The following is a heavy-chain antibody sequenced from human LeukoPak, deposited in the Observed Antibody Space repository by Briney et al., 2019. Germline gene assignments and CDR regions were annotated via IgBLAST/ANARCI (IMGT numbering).Heavy chain of an antibody. V-gene: IGHV1-18*01. Sequence: ASVKVSCTASGYTFSNFGINWVRQAPGQGLEWTGWISGNNDNPNYGQKFQGRFTVTTDSSTNTAYMELRNLRLDDTAVYYCARDGTSTDDYWGQGTLVTVSS. D-gene: IGHD2-2*01. J-gene: IGHJ4*02. CDR1: GYTFSNFG. CDR3: ARDGTSTDDY. CDR2: ISGNNDNP.